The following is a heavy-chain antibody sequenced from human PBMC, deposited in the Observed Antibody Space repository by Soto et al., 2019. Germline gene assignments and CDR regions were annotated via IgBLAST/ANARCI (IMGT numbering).Heavy chain of an antibody. CDR2: ISDSGGST. V-gene: IGHV3-23*01. D-gene: IGHD4-17*01. CDR1: EFTFSSYA. CDR3: AKVGDYGEYFDY. J-gene: IGHJ4*02. Sequence: XGLLSRAPSASEFTFSSYALTWVRQAPGKGLEWVTAISDSGGSTYYADSVKGRFTISRDNAKKTLYLQLNSLRAEDTAVYYCAKVGDYGEYFDYWGQGTLVTVSS.